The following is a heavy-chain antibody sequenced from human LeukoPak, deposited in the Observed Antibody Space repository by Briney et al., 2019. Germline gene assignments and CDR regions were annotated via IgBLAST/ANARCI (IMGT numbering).Heavy chain of an antibody. D-gene: IGHD3-10*01. CDR1: GYTFTSYD. Sequence: ASVKVSCKASGYTFTSYDINWVRQATGQGLEWMGWMNPNSGNTGYAQKFQGRVTMTRNTSISTAYMELSSLRSEDTAVYYCARDLYGSGIEGNWFDPWGQGTLVTVSS. CDR2: MNPNSGNT. J-gene: IGHJ5*02. V-gene: IGHV1-8*01. CDR3: ARDLYGSGIEGNWFDP.